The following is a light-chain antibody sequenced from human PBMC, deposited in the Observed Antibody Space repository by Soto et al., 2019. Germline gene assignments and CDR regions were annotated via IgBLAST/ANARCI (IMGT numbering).Light chain of an antibody. V-gene: IGKV3-20*01. Sequence: DIVMTQSPDSLAVSPGERATLSCWASQNVLSNYLAWYQQKPGQAPRLLIYGASTRATGIPDRFGGSGSGTDFTLTISRLEPEDFAVYYCQQYSFLPRTFGQGTKVDIK. J-gene: IGKJ1*01. CDR1: QNVLSNY. CDR3: QQYSFLPRT. CDR2: GAS.